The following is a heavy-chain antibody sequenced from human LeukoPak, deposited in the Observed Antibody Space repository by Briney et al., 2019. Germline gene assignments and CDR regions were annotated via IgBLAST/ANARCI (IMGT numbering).Heavy chain of an antibody. V-gene: IGHV1-2*06. CDR1: GYRFTGYF. J-gene: IGHJ4*02. CDR3: ARSACDY. CDR2: INPNSGAT. Sequence: GASVKVSCKASGYRFTGYFMHWVRQAPGQGLEWMGRINPNSGATNYAQKFRGRVTMTRDTSISTAYMELTRLTSDDTAVYYCARSACDYWGQGTLVTVSS.